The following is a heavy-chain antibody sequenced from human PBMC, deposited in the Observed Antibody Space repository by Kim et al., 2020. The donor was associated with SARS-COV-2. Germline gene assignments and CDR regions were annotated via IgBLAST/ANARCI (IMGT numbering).Heavy chain of an antibody. V-gene: IGHV3-11*05. D-gene: IGHD2-2*01. CDR3: ARGPYCSSTSCSGYYYYGMDV. J-gene: IGHJ6*02. CDR2: ISSSSSDT. CDR1: GFTFSDYY. Sequence: GGSLRLSCAASGFTFSDYYMSWIRQAPGKGLEWVSYISSSSSDTNYADSVKGRFTISRDNAKNSLYLQMNSLRAEDTAVYYCARGPYCSSTSCSGYYYYGMDVWGQGTTVTVSS.